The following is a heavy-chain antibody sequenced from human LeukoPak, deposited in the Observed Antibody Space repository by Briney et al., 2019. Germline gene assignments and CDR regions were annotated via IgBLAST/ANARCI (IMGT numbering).Heavy chain of an antibody. Sequence: GRSLRLSCAASGFTFSSYGMHWVRQAPGKGLEWVAIIWNDGSNKYYADSVKGRFTISRDSSKNTLYLQMNSLRAEDTAVYYCAREGNYDILTGLYNYYYYGMDVWGQGTTVTVSS. CDR1: GFTFSSYG. CDR3: AREGNYDILTGLYNYYYYGMDV. CDR2: IWNDGSNK. D-gene: IGHD3-9*01. J-gene: IGHJ6*02. V-gene: IGHV3-33*01.